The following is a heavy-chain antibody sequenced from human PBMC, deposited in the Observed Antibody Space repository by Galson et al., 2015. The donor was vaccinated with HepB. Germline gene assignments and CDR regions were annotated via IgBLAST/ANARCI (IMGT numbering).Heavy chain of an antibody. V-gene: IGHV3-30*04. D-gene: IGHD5-12*01. J-gene: IGHJ4*02. CDR2: ITYDGTNK. Sequence: QAQVYCLPWVAVITYDGTNKFYARPVKGRFTISRDNSGNTLFLHMNSLRPEDTALYYCVTGGGYSALRGRRGFDSWGQGALVTVSS. CDR3: VTGGGYSALRGRRGFDS.